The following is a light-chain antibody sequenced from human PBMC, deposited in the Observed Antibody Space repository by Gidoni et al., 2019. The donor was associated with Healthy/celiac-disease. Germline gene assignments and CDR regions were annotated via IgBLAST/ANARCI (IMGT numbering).Light chain of an antibody. CDR1: SSNFGSNT. J-gene: IGLJ1*01. CDR3: AAWDDSLNGRYV. CDR2: SNN. Sequence: QSVLTQPPSASGTPGQRVTISCSGSSSNFGSNTVNWYQQLPGTAPKLLSYSNNQRPSGFPDRFSGSKSGTSASLAIRGLQSEDEADYYCAAWDDSLNGRYVFGTGTTVTVL. V-gene: IGLV1-44*01.